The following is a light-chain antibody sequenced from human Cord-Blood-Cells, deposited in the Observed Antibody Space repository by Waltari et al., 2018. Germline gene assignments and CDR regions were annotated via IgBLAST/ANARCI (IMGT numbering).Light chain of an antibody. CDR1: QSISSH. V-gene: IGKV1-39*01. CDR3: QQSYSTPFT. CDR2: AAS. J-gene: IGKJ3*01. Sequence: DIQMTQSPSSLSASVGDRVTITCRASQSISSHLNCYQQKPGKAPKLLIYAASSLQSGVPSRFSGRGSGTDFTLAISSLQPEDFATYYCQQSYSTPFTFGPGTKVDIK.